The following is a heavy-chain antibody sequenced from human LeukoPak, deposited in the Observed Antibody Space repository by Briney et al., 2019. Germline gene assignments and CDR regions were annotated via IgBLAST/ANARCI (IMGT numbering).Heavy chain of an antibody. J-gene: IGHJ6*02. CDR1: GFTFSDYY. D-gene: IGHD4-17*01. Sequence: GGSLRLSCAASGFTFSDYYMSWIRQAPGKGLEWVSYISSSGSTIYYADSVKGRFTIYRDNAKNSLYLKMNSLRAEDTAVYYCASGAPTDHYYYGMDVWGQGTTVTVSS. CDR2: ISSSGSTI. CDR3: ASGAPTDHYYYGMDV. V-gene: IGHV3-11*01.